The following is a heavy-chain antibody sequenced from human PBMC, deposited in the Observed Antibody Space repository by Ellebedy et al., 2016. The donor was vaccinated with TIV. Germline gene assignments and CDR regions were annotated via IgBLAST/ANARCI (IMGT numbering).Heavy chain of an antibody. CDR3: ARGDRYCSSSSCYDRSYWFNP. V-gene: IGHV1-8*01. CDR2: MNPNSGKT. Sequence: ASVKVSXXTSGYSFTNYGISWVRQAPGQGLEWMGWMNPNSGKTAYAQKFQGRVTMTRNTSISTAYMELSSLRYEDTAVYYCARGDRYCSSSSCYDRSYWFNPWGQGTLVTVSS. J-gene: IGHJ5*02. CDR1: GYSFTNYG. D-gene: IGHD2-2*01.